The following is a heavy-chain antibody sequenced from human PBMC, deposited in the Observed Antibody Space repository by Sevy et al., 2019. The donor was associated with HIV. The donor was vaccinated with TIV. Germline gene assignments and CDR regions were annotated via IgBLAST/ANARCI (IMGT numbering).Heavy chain of an antibody. D-gene: IGHD3-22*01. V-gene: IGHV3-21*06. Sequence: GGSLRLSCAASGFTFNYFNMNWVRQAPGKGLEWVSSISSGSSYIKYADSVQGRFTISRDNAKSSLYLQMNSLSADDTAVYYCARNRDYYDSSGFSYWGQGTLVTVSS. CDR3: ARNRDYYDSSGFSY. CDR2: ISSGSSYI. CDR1: GFTFNYFN. J-gene: IGHJ4*02.